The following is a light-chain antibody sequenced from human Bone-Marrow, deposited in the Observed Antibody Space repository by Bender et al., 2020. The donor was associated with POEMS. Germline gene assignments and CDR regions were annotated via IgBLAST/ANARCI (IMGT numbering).Light chain of an antibody. Sequence: SYELTQPPSVSVSPGQTANITCSGDEMGDKYTAWYQQRPGQSPSLVIYQDNKRPSGIPERFSGSISGNTATLTISVTQGLDEADYYCQTWDSSTAVFGTGTKVPVL. CDR1: EMGDKY. J-gene: IGLJ1*01. CDR2: QDN. CDR3: QTWDSSTAV. V-gene: IGLV3-1*01.